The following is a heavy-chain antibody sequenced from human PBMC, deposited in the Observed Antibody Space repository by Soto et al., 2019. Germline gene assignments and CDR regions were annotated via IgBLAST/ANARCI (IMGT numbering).Heavy chain of an antibody. D-gene: IGHD5-12*01. Sequence: GGSLRLSCAASGFTFSSYSMNWVRQAPGKGLEWVSSISSSSSYIYYADSVKGRFTISRDNAKNSLYLQMNSLRAEDTAVYYCARAAGYSGYDLDYFDYWGQGTLVTVSS. J-gene: IGHJ4*02. CDR1: GFTFSSYS. CDR2: ISSSSSYI. CDR3: ARAAGYSGYDLDYFDY. V-gene: IGHV3-21*01.